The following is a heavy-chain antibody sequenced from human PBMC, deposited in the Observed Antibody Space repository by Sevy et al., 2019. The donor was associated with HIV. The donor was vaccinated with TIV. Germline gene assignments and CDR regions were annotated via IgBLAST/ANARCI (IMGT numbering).Heavy chain of an antibody. Sequence: SETLSLTCTVSGGSISSYYWSWIRQPPGKGLEWIGYIYYSGSTNYNPSLKSRVTISVDTSKNQFSLKLSSVTAADTAVYYCARVGSSWYYFDYRGQGTLVTVSS. CDR2: IYYSGST. CDR3: ARVGSSWYYFDY. J-gene: IGHJ4*02. D-gene: IGHD6-13*01. CDR1: GGSISSYY. V-gene: IGHV4-59*12.